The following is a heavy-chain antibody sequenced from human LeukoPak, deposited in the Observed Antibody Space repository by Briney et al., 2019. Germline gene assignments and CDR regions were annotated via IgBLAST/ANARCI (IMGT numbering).Heavy chain of an antibody. Sequence: ASVKVSCKASGGTFISFALSWVRQAPGQGLEWMGGIIPIFDTANYAQKFQGRVTITADKSTSTAYMELSSLRSEDTATYYCARDKVSSGWHDYWGQGALVTVSS. V-gene: IGHV1-69*06. CDR1: GGTFISFA. J-gene: IGHJ4*02. D-gene: IGHD6-19*01. CDR3: ARDKVSSGWHDY. CDR2: IIPIFDTA.